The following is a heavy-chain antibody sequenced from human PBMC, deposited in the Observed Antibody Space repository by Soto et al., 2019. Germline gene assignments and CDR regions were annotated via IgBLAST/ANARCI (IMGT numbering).Heavy chain of an antibody. J-gene: IGHJ4*02. V-gene: IGHV1-18*01. CDR1: GYTFISYG. Sequence: GASVKVSCKASGYTFISYGISWVRQAPGQGLEWMGWISAYNGNTNYAQKFQGRVTMSTDTSTSTAYMELRSLRSEDTAVYYCARDMGFGLSDYWGQGTLVTVSS. D-gene: IGHD3-10*01. CDR2: ISAYNGNT. CDR3: ARDMGFGLSDY.